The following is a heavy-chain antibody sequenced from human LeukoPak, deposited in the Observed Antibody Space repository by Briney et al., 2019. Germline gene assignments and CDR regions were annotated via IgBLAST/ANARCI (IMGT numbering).Heavy chain of an antibody. CDR3: ARAPKKLRSSSWPQD. CDR2: INHSGST. CDR1: GGSISSCY. Sequence: SGTLSLTCTVSGGSISSCYWSWIRQPPGKGLEWIGEINHSGSTNYNPSLKSRVTISVDTSKNQFSLKLSSVTAADTAVYYCARAPKKLRSSSWPQDWGQGTLVTVSS. V-gene: IGHV4-34*01. J-gene: IGHJ4*02. D-gene: IGHD6-13*01.